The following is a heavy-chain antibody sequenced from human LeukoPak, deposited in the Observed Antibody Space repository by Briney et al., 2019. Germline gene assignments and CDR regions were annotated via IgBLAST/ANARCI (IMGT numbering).Heavy chain of an antibody. V-gene: IGHV3-15*07. CDR2: IKSKTDGGTT. D-gene: IGHD7-27*01. CDR3: TRVGRLGMFGY. Sequence: GGSLRLSCAASGFTFSNAWMNWVRQAPGKGLEWVGRIKSKTDGGTTGYAAPVKGRFTISRDDSKSIAYLQMNSLKTEDTAVYYCTRVGRLGMFGYWGQGTLVTVSS. CDR1: GFTFSNAW. J-gene: IGHJ4*02.